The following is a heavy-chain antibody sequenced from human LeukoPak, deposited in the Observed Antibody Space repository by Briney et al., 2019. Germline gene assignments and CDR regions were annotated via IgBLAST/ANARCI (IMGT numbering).Heavy chain of an antibody. Sequence: ASVKVSCKASGGTFSSYAISWVRQAPGQGLEWMGRIIPILGIANYAQKFQGRVTITADKSTSTAYMELSSLRSEDTAVYYCARTEYSSSSAFFIRAFDIWGQGTMVTVSS. CDR3: ARTEYSSSSAFFIRAFDI. CDR2: IIPILGIA. CDR1: GGTFSSYA. V-gene: IGHV1-69*04. D-gene: IGHD6-6*01. J-gene: IGHJ3*02.